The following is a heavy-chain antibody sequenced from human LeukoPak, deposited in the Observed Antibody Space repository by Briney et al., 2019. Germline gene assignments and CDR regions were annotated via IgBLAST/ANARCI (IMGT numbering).Heavy chain of an antibody. CDR1: GYTFTGYY. CDR2: INLRSGGT. V-gene: IGHV1-2*06. Sequence: ASVKVSCKTSGYTFTGYYMHWVRQAPGQGLEWMGRINLRSGGTNYAQKFQGRVTVTRDTSISTVYMELSRLRSDDTAVYYCRLVTTGDYWGQGPLVPLSS. D-gene: IGHD3-9*01. CDR3: RLVTTGDY. J-gene: IGHJ4*02.